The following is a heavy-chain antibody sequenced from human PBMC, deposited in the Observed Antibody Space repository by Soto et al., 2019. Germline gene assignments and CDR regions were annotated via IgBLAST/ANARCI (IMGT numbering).Heavy chain of an antibody. D-gene: IGHD2-15*01. Sequence: QVQLVQSGAEVKKPGSSVKVSCKASGGTFSSYAISWVRQAPGQGLEWMGGIIPIFGTANYAQKFQGRVTITADESTSTAYKELSSLRSEDTAVNYCARESRYCSGGSCYFLPGIDYWDQGTLVTVSS. CDR2: IIPIFGTA. J-gene: IGHJ4*02. CDR3: ARESRYCSGGSCYFLPGIDY. V-gene: IGHV1-69*12. CDR1: GGTFSSYA.